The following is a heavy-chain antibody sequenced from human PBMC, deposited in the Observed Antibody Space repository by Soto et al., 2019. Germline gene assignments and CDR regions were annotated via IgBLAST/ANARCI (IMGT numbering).Heavy chain of an antibody. Sequence: EVQLVESGGGLVQPGESLRLSCAASGFTFSSYWMHWVRQAPGKGLVWVSGINSDGSSTSYAGSVKGRFTISRDNAKNTLYLQMNSLRAEETAVYYCVRTSLVLAAATREDYWGQGTLVTVSS. V-gene: IGHV3-74*01. CDR3: VRTSLVLAAATREDY. CDR1: GFTFSSYW. D-gene: IGHD2-15*01. J-gene: IGHJ4*02. CDR2: INSDGSST.